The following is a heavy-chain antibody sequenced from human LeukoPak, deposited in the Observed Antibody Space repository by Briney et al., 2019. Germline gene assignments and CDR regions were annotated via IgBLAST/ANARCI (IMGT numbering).Heavy chain of an antibody. D-gene: IGHD3-22*01. J-gene: IGHJ4*02. Sequence: PGGSLRLSCTTSGFTFSGYGMLWVRQSPGKGLEWVAYMRNDGSTEYYAESVKGRFTISRDNSKNTLYLAMNSLRREDTAVYYCAKGYDSSGFYLDSWGQGTLVTVSS. CDR1: GFTFSGYG. V-gene: IGHV3-30*02. CDR3: AKGYDSSGFYLDS. CDR2: MRNDGSTE.